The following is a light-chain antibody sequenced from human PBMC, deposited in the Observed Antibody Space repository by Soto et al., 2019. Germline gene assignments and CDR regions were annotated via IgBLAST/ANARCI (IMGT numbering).Light chain of an antibody. CDR3: QQYNNWNTVN. CDR1: QSVYNN. J-gene: IGKJ3*01. CDR2: GAS. Sequence: DIGVKHSPVTLSSSPSDRSTPSFLPSQSVYNNLAWYQQKPGQAPRLLIYGASTRATGIQARFSGSGSGTGFTLTISSRQSEDFAVYYCQQYNNWNTVNFGPGTKVEIK. V-gene: IGKV3-15*01.